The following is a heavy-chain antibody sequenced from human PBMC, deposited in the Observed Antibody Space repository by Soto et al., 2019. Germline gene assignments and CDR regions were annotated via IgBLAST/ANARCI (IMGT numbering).Heavy chain of an antibody. Sequence: SETLSLTCTVSGGSISSYYWSWIRQPPGKGLEWIGYIYYSGSTNYNPSLKSRVTISVDTSKNQFSLKLSSVAAADTAVYYCARRVPAADLYAMDVWGQGTTVTVSS. CDR1: GGSISSYY. CDR2: IYYSGST. CDR3: ARRVPAADLYAMDV. J-gene: IGHJ6*02. V-gene: IGHV4-59*08. D-gene: IGHD2-2*01.